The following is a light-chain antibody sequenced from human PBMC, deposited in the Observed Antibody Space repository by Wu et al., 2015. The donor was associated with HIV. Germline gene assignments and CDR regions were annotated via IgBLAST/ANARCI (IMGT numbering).Light chain of an antibody. CDR1: QSISNF. Sequence: DIQMTQSPSSLSASIGDTVTIPCRASQSISNFLNWYQQKSGKAPKLLIYATSYLYNGVPSRFSGSGSGTDFTLTISNLQPEDFATYFCQESYSLSPTFGQGTKVEIK. V-gene: IGKV1-39*01. J-gene: IGKJ2*01. CDR2: ATS. CDR3: QESYSLSPT.